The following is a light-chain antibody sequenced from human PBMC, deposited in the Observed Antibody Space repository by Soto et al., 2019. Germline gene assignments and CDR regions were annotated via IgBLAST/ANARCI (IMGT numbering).Light chain of an antibody. CDR2: GAS. V-gene: IGKV3-15*01. J-gene: IGKJ5*01. CDR3: QQYSSIPIT. Sequence: EIVLTQSPASLSLSPGERATLSCRASQSVSSKLAWYQQKPGQAPRLLIYGASTRATGIPARFSGSGSGTDFTLTISSLQPEDVAVYYCQQYSSIPITFGQGTRLEIK. CDR1: QSVSSK.